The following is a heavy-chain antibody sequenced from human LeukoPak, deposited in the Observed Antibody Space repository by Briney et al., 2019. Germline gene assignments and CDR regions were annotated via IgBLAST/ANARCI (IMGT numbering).Heavy chain of an antibody. J-gene: IGHJ4*02. Sequence: GGSLRLSCAASGFSFSKYWMHWVRQTPGEGLVWVSRIKEDGTYTSYAGSVKGRFTISGDNARNTVFLQMNSLRAEDTAVYYCARDFDMGITPGDDFDFWGQGTLVTVSS. CDR2: IKEDGTYT. V-gene: IGHV3-74*01. CDR3: ARDFDMGITPGDDFDF. D-gene: IGHD3-9*01. CDR1: GFSFSKYW.